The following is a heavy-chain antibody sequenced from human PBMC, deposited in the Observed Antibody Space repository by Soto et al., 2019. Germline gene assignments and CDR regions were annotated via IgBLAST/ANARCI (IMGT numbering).Heavy chain of an antibody. J-gene: IGHJ4*02. V-gene: IGHV3-23*01. CDR2: ISGNGRGT. CDR3: GKKRSDDRSNYARFEY. CDR1: GFSFSTYP. Sequence: EVQLLESGGGLVQPGGSLRLSCATSGFSFSTYPMSWCRHAPGKGLEWGAAISGNGRGTSYADSVKGRFTTLRDNSKNTLYLQMNSLRAEDTAVYYCGKKRSDDRSNYARFEYWGQGTLVTDSS. D-gene: IGHD3-10*01.